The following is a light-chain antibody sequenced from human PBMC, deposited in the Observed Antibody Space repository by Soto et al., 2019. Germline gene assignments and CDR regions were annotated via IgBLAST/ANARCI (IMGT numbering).Light chain of an antibody. CDR3: QQYGSSPRT. CDR2: GAS. Sequence: EIVLMQSPGTLSLSPGERATLSCRASQSVSSSYLGWYQQKPGQAPRLLIYGASSRATGIPDRFSGSGSGTDFTLTISRLEPEDFAVYYCQQYGSSPRTFGQGTKVEIK. J-gene: IGKJ1*01. CDR1: QSVSSSY. V-gene: IGKV3-20*01.